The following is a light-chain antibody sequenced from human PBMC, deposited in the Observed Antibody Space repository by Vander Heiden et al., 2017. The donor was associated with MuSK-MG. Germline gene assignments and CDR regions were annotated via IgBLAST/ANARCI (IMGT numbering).Light chain of an antibody. V-gene: IGKV3-15*01. Sequence: EIVMTQSPATLSVSPGERATLSCRASQSVSNNLAWYQHKPGQAPRLLIYGASTRATGIPARFSGGGSGTEFTLTISSLQSEDFALYYCHQCDDGRTFGQGTRVEIK. J-gene: IGKJ1*01. CDR1: QSVSNN. CDR3: HQCDDGRT. CDR2: GAS.